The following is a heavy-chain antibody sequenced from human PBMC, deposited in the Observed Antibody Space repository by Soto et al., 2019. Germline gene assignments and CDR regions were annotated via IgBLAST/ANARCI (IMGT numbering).Heavy chain of an antibody. Sequence: QITLKESGPTRVKPTQTLTLTCTFSGFSLSTSGVGVGWIRQPPGKALEWLALIYWDDDKRYSPSLKTRLTITKDTSKNQVVLTMTDMDPVDTATYYCAHRLGGGRDCNTGTFDIWGQGTLVTVSS. CDR1: GFSLSTSGVG. CDR2: IYWDDDK. V-gene: IGHV2-5*02. D-gene: IGHD3-16*01. CDR3: AHRLGGGRDCNTGTFDI. J-gene: IGHJ3*02.